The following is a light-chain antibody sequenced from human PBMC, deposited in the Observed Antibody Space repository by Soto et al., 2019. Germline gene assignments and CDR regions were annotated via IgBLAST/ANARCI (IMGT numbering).Light chain of an antibody. V-gene: IGKV1-17*01. J-gene: IGKJ1*01. Sequence: IQMTQFPPSLSASVGDPAPITCRASQGIRSDLGWYQQKPGKAPKLLIYGASSLQNGVPSRFSGSGSGTEFTLTISSLQPDDFATYYCQHYNSYSEAFGQGTKVDI. CDR3: QHYNSYSEA. CDR1: QGIRSD. CDR2: GAS.